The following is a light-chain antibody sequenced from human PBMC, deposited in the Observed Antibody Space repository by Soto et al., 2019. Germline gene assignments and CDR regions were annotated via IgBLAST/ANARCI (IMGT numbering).Light chain of an antibody. J-gene: IGKJ1*01. Sequence: EIVMTQSPATLSVSPGERATLSCRASQSVSSNLAWYQQKPGQAPRLLIYGASTRATGIPARFSGSGSGTEFTLTISSLQSEDFAVYYCQQYNNWTWTFGQWTKVDIX. CDR2: GAS. V-gene: IGKV3-15*01. CDR1: QSVSSN. CDR3: QQYNNWTWT.